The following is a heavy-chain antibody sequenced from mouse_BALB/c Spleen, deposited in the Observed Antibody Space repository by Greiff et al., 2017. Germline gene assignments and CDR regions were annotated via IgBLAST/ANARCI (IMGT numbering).Heavy chain of an antibody. Sequence: QDQLQQPGAELVKPGASVKMSCKASGYTFTSYWMHWVKQRPGQGLEWIGVIDPSDSYTSYNQKFKGKATLTVDTSSSTAYMQLSSLTSEDSAVYYCTSGSYYFDYWGQGTTLTVSS. CDR2: IDPSDSYT. J-gene: IGHJ2*01. V-gene: IGHV1S127*01. CDR1: GYTFTSYW. CDR3: TSGSYYFDY.